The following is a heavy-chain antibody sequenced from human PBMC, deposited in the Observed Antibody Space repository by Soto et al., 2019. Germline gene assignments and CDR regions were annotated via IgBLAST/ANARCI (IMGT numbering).Heavy chain of an antibody. D-gene: IGHD3-10*01. CDR3: ARRTKGGRFGELHCYYSGMDV. CDR1: GYTFTSYA. V-gene: IGHV1-3*01. CDR2: INAGNGNT. Sequence: ASVKVSCKASGYTFTSYAMHWVRQAPGQRLEWMGWINAGNGNTKYSQKFQGRVTITRDTSASTAYMELSSLRSEDTAVYYCARRTKGGRFGELHCYYSGMDVWGQGTTVTVSS. J-gene: IGHJ6*02.